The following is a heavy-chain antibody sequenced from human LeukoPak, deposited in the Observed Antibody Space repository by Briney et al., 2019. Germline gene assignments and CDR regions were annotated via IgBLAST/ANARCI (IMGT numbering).Heavy chain of an antibody. J-gene: IGHJ4*02. V-gene: IGHV4-59*01. CDR3: ASDRTGAFDY. CDR2: IYNSGST. D-gene: IGHD1-1*01. Sequence: SETLSLTCTVSGGSISSFYWSWIRQPPGKGLEYIGYIYNSGSTNYSPSLKSRVTISVDTSKNQFSLKLSSVTAADTAVYYCASDRTGAFDYWGQGTLVTVSS. CDR1: GGSISSFY.